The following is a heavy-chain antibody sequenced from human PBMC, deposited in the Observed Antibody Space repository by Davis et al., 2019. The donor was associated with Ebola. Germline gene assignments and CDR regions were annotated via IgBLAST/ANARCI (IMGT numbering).Heavy chain of an antibody. CDR1: GFTFSSYW. Sequence: HTGGSLRLSCAASGFTFSSYWMHWVRQDPGKGPVWVSRISPDGDRTGYADSVKGRFTISRDNAKNTVYLEMNSLKAEDTAVYYCARDFDRVREWGQGTLVTVSS. D-gene: IGHD3-22*01. J-gene: IGHJ4*02. CDR2: ISPDGDRT. CDR3: ARDFDRVRE. V-gene: IGHV3-74*01.